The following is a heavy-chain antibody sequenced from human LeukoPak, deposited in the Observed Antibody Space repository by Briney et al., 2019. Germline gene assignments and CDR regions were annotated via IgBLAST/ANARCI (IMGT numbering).Heavy chain of an antibody. Sequence: GASVKVSCKASGYTFTIYDINWVRQATGQGLEWMGWMNPNSGNTGYAQKFQGRVTITRNTSISTAYMELSSLRSEDTAVYYCARVGDRGSSWRNDAFDIWGQGTMVTVSS. D-gene: IGHD6-13*01. CDR3: ARVGDRGSSWRNDAFDI. CDR1: GYTFTIYD. V-gene: IGHV1-8*03. CDR2: MNPNSGNT. J-gene: IGHJ3*02.